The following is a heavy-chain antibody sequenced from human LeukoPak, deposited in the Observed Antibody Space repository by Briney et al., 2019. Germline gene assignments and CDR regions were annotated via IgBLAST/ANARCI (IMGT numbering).Heavy chain of an antibody. Sequence: GSLRLPCAASGFTFSSYSVNWVRQAPGKGLEWVSSVSSSGTFIYYADSVKGRFTISRDNANNSLYLQMNSLRAEDTAVYYCARQSSTWIQLWLHQRDFDYWGQGTLVTVSS. CDR1: GFTFSSYS. J-gene: IGHJ4*02. D-gene: IGHD5-18*01. CDR3: ARQSSTWIQLWLHQRDFDY. CDR2: VSSSGTFI. V-gene: IGHV3-21*06.